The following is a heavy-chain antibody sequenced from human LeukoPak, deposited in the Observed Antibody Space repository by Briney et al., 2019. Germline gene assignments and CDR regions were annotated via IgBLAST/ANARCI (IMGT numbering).Heavy chain of an antibody. V-gene: IGHV3-9*01. J-gene: IGHJ4*01. D-gene: IGHD1-1*01. CDR1: GFSFDDYA. CDR2: ISWNSGSE. Sequence: PGGSLRLSCAASGFSFDDYAMHWLRQAPGKGLQWVSGISWNSGSEGYADSVKGRFTISRDNAKNSLYLQMNSLRAEDTAFYYCAQDGRPDTYGIFDLWGHGTLVTVSS. CDR3: AQDGRPDTYGIFDL.